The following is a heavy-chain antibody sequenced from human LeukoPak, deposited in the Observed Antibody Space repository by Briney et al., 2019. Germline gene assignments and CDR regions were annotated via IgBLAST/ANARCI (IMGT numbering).Heavy chain of an antibody. Sequence: SGPTLVKPTQTLTLTCTFSGFSLRTSGVGVGWIRQPPGQALEWLALIYWDDDKRYSPSLKSRLTITKDTSKNLVVLTMTNMDPVDTATYYCAHGTTSSPVDYWGQGTLVTVSS. CDR1: GFSLRTSGVG. J-gene: IGHJ4*02. CDR3: AHGTTSSPVDY. CDR2: IYWDDDK. D-gene: IGHD1-1*01. V-gene: IGHV2-5*02.